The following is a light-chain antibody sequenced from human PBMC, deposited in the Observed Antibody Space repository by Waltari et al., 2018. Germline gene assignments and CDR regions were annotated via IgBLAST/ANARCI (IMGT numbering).Light chain of an antibody. CDR1: PGADPSGYY. CDR3: LLYYGGAQGGV. J-gene: IGLJ1*01. V-gene: IGLV7-43*01. Sequence: QTVVTQEHSLTVSPGGTVPLTCASSPGADPSGYYPNWFQQKPGPAPRALIYSTSNTHSWTPARFSGSLLGGKAALTLSGVQPEDEAEYYCLLYYGGAQGGVFGTGTKVTVL. CDR2: STS.